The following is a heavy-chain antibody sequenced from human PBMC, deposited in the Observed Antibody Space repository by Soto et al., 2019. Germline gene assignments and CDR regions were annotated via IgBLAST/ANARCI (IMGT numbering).Heavy chain of an antibody. V-gene: IGHV3-15*01. J-gene: IGHJ4*02. Sequence: PGGSLRLSCAASGFTFSSYAMSWVRQAPGKGPEWVGRIKDKVDGGTADYAAPVKGRFTISRDDSQNMLYLQMNSLRTEDTAVYYCATDQPIAQSGSYDFDNWGQGTLVTVSS. CDR2: IKDKVDGGTA. CDR1: GFTFSSYA. D-gene: IGHD1-26*01. CDR3: ATDQPIAQSGSYDFDN.